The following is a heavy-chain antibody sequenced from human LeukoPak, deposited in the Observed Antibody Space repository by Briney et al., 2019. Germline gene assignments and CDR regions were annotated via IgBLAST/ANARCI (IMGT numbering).Heavy chain of an antibody. CDR3: ASLVCSSTSCQDYYGMDV. CDR2: MNPNSGNT. CDR1: GYTFTSYD. Sequence: GASVKVSCKASGYTFTSYDINWVRQATGQGLEWMGWMNPNSGNTGYAQKFQGRVTMTRNTSISTAYMELSSLRSEDTAVYYRASLVCSSTSCQDYYGMDVWGQGTTVTVSS. J-gene: IGHJ6*02. D-gene: IGHD2-2*01. V-gene: IGHV1-8*01.